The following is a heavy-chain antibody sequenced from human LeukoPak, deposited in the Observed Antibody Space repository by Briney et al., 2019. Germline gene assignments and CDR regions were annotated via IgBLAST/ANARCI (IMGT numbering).Heavy chain of an antibody. V-gene: IGHV3-30*18. Sequence: SCKASGGTFSSYGMHWVRQAPGKGLEWVAVISYDGSNKYYADSVKGRFTISRDNSKNTLYLQMNSLRAEDTAVYYCAKDNSESGAFDIWGQGTMVTVSS. CDR3: AKDNSESGAFDI. J-gene: IGHJ3*02. CDR2: ISYDGSNK. D-gene: IGHD4-23*01. CDR1: GGTFSSYG.